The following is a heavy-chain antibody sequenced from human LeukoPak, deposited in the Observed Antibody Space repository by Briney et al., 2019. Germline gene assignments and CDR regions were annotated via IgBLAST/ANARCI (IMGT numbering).Heavy chain of an antibody. J-gene: IGHJ5*02. V-gene: IGHV4-39*07. CDR1: GGSISSSSYY. D-gene: IGHD5-18*01. CDR2: IYYSGST. Sequence: SETLSLTCTVSGGSISSSSYYWGWIRQPPGKGLEWIGSIYYSGSTYYNPSLKSRVTISVDTSKNQFSLKLSSVTAADTAVYYCARARRGYSSRGFDPWGQGTLVTVSS. CDR3: ARARRGYSSRGFDP.